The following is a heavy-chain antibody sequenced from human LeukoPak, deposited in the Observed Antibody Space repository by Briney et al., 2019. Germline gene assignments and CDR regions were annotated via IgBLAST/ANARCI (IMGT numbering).Heavy chain of an antibody. Sequence: GGSLRLSCAASGFTVSSHYMSWVRQAPGKGLEWVAVIFYDGSKKYYADSVKGRFTISRDNSKNTMYLQMNSQRAEDTALYYCARDGDMAAVGYDYWGQGTLVTVSS. V-gene: IGHV3-33*08. CDR3: ARDGDMAAVGYDY. D-gene: IGHD6-13*01. CDR2: IFYDGSKK. J-gene: IGHJ4*02. CDR1: GFTVSSHY.